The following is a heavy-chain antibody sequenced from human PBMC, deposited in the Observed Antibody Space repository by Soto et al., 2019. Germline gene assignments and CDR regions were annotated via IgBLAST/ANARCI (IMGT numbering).Heavy chain of an antibody. CDR3: ARDLRRQLVPYFQR. D-gene: IGHD6-13*01. V-gene: IGHV1-69*13. CDR1: GGTFSSYA. CDR2: IIPIFGTA. J-gene: IGHJ1*01. Sequence: SVKVSCKASGGTFSSYAISWVRQAPGQGLEWMGGIIPIFGTANYAQKFQGRVTITADESTSTAYMELSSLRSEDTAVYYCARDLRRQLVPYFQRWGQGTLVTVSS.